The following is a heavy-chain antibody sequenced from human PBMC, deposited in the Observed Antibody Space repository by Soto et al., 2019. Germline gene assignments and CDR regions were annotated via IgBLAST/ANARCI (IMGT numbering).Heavy chain of an antibody. V-gene: IGHV3-23*01. J-gene: IGHJ6*02. Sequence: EVQLLESGGGLVQPGGSLRLSCAASGFTFRSYAMSWVSQAPGKGLEWVSAISGSGGRTYYADSVKGRFTISRDNSKNTLYLQMNSLRAGDTALYYCAKDGRDAVSYYYYGMDVWGQGTTVTVSS. CDR1: GFTFRSYA. D-gene: IGHD3-10*01. CDR3: AKDGRDAVSYYYYGMDV. CDR2: ISGSGGRT.